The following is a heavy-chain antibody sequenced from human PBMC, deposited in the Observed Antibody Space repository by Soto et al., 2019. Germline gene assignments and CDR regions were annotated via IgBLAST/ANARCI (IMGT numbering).Heavy chain of an antibody. CDR2: IIPIFGTA. V-gene: IGHV1-69*13. Sequence: GASVKVSCKASGGTFSSYAISWVRQAPGQGLEWMGGIIPIFGTANYAQKFQGRVTITADESTSTAYMELSSLRSEDTAVYYCARSIVATISLYYYYYGMDVWGQGTTVTVS. D-gene: IGHD5-12*01. CDR3: ARSIVATISLYYYYYGMDV. J-gene: IGHJ6*02. CDR1: GGTFSSYA.